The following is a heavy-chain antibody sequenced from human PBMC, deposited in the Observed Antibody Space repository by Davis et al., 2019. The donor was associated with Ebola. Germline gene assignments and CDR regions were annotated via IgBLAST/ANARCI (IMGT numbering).Heavy chain of an antibody. D-gene: IGHD2-2*01. CDR1: GYSFTNYW. CDR3: TRQGPTSWDS. J-gene: IGHJ4*02. Sequence: GESLKISCKGSGYSFTNYWIGWVRQMPGKGLEWMGIIYPDDSDTTYSPSFQGQVTFSVDRSIRTAYLQWNSLKASDTAIYYCTRQGPTSWDSWGQGTLVTVSS. CDR2: IYPDDSDT. V-gene: IGHV5-51*01.